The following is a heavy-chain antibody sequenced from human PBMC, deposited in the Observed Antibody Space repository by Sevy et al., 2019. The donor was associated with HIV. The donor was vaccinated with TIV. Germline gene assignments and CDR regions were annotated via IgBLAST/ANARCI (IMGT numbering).Heavy chain of an antibody. V-gene: IGHV4-59*11. J-gene: IGHJ4*02. CDR3: AGENAWGRGYS. CDR1: GGSITSLY. CDR2: IYYNGHI. D-gene: IGHD1-26*01. Sequence: SETLSLTCTVSGGSITSLYWNWIRQPPGKGLEWIANIYYNGHINYNPSLKSRVTLSIDTSKNQFSLELSSVTAADTAMYYCAGENAWGRGYSWGQGTLVTVSS.